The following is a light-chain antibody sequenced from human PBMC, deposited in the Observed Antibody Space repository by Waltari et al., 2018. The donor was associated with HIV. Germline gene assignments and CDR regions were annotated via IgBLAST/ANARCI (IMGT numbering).Light chain of an antibody. CDR3: QQRSSWPLT. J-gene: IGKJ4*01. CDR1: QSVTSL. V-gene: IGKV3-11*01. Sequence: EIVLTQSPATLSLPPGERATLSCRASQSVTSLLAWYQQKPGQVPRLLIYDASYRATGIPARFSGSGSGTDFTLSISSLEPDDFAVYYCQQRSSWPLTFGGGTKVEIK. CDR2: DAS.